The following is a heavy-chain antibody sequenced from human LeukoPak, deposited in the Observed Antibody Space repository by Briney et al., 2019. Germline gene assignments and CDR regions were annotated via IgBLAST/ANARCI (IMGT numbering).Heavy chain of an antibody. J-gene: IGHJ5*02. Sequence: ASETLSLTCTVSGGSISSYYWNWIRQPPGKGLEWIGYTYYSGSTNYNPSLKSRVTISVDTSKNQFSLNLTSVTAADTAVYYCARFTPQGYGWGGYNRFDPWGQGTLVTVSS. CDR2: TYYSGST. D-gene: IGHD3-16*01. CDR1: GGSISSYY. V-gene: IGHV4-59*01. CDR3: ARFTPQGYGWGGYNRFDP.